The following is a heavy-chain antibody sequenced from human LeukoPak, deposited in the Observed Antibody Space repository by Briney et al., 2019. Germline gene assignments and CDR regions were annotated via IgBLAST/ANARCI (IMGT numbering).Heavy chain of an antibody. J-gene: IGHJ4*02. Sequence: ASVKVSCKASGGTFSSYAISWVRQAPGQGLEWMGGIIPIFGTANYAQKFQGRVTITTDKSTSTAYMELSSLRSEDTAVYYWARETRGYSYGHTGPFFDYWGQGTLVTVSS. CDR3: ARETRGYSYGHTGPFFDY. V-gene: IGHV1-69*05. D-gene: IGHD5-18*01. CDR1: GGTFSSYA. CDR2: IIPIFGTA.